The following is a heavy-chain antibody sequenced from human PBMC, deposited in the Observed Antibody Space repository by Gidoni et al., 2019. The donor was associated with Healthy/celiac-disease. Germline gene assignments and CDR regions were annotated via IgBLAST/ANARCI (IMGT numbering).Heavy chain of an antibody. CDR3: ARLNDLYYFDY. Sequence: QLQLQESGPGLVKPSETLSLTCTVSGGSISSSSYYWGWIRQPPGKGLEWIGSIYYSGSTYYHPSLKSRVTISVDTSKNQFSLKLSSVTAADTAVYYCARLNDLYYFDYWGQGTLVTVSS. CDR2: IYYSGST. CDR1: GGSISSSSYY. V-gene: IGHV4-39*01. J-gene: IGHJ4*02.